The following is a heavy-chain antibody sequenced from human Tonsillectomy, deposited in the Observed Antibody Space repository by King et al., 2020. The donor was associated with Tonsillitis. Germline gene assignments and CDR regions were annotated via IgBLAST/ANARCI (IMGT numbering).Heavy chain of an antibody. CDR1: GFTFSSYE. CDR2: ISSSGSTI. J-gene: IGHJ4*02. D-gene: IGHD3-22*01. Sequence: QLVQSGGGLVQPGGSLRLSCAASGFTFSSYEMNWVRQAPGKGLEWVSYISSSGSTIYYADSVKGRFTISRDNAKNSLYLQMNSLRAEDTAVYYCARIHYYDSNPSDYWGQGTLVTVSS. CDR3: ARIHYYDSNPSDY. V-gene: IGHV3-48*03.